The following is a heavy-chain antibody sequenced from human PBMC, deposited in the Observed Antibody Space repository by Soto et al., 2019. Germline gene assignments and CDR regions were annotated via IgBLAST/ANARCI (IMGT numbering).Heavy chain of an antibody. D-gene: IGHD3-22*01. CDR2: IYYSGYS. J-gene: IGHJ4*02. Sequence: SETRSLTCSVSGDSFGSGTDYWVWTGQPPGKTLEWIGYIYYSGYSNYNPSLKSRVTISVDTSKNQFSLKVTSVTAADTAVYYCAAMRVDSSRYFDYWGRGTLVTVSS. CDR1: GDSFGSGTDY. CDR3: AAMRVDSSRYFDY. V-gene: IGHV4-61*01.